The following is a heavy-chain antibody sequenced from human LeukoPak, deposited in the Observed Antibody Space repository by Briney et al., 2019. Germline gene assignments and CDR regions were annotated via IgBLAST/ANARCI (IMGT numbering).Heavy chain of an antibody. CDR3: ARPGLLGIGYYYGMDV. Sequence: SGGSLRLSCAASGFTFSSYAMSWVRQAPGKGLEWVSAISGSGGSTYYADSVKGRFTISRDNSKNTLYLQMNSLRAEDTAVYYCARPGLLGIGYYYGMDVWGQGTTVTVSS. D-gene: IGHD7-27*01. CDR2: ISGSGGST. J-gene: IGHJ6*02. V-gene: IGHV3-23*01. CDR1: GFTFSSYA.